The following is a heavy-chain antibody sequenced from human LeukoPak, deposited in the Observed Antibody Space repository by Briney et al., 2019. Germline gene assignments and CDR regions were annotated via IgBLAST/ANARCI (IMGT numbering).Heavy chain of an antibody. D-gene: IGHD1-26*01. CDR3: ARYSGIIKTFDY. CDR2: ISHDGSKK. Sequence: GGSLRLSCTTSGFTFSNYDMHRVRQAPGKGLEWVALISHDGSKKYFADSVKGRFTVSRDNSKNTLYLQLNSLGAEDTAMYYCARYSGIIKTFDYWGQGTLVTVSS. CDR1: GFTFSNYD. V-gene: IGHV3-30*03. J-gene: IGHJ4*02.